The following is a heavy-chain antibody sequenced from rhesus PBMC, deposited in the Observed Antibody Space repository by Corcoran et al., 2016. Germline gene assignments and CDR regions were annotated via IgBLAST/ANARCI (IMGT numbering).Heavy chain of an antibody. CDR2: IDSSVST. D-gene: IGHD1-1*01. J-gene: IGHJ2*01. Sequence: QVQLQESGPGLVKPSETLSLTCAVSGGSISSNYWSWIRQPPGKGLEWIGRIDSSVSTDYTPSLKSRVTISRDTSKNQFSLKLSSVTAADTAVYYCARDKENYPWYFDLWGPGTPITISS. CDR3: ARDKENYPWYFDL. CDR1: GGSISSNY. V-gene: IGHV4-160*01.